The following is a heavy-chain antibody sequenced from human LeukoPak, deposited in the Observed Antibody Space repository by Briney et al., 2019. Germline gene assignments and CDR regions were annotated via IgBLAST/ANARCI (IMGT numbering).Heavy chain of an antibody. Sequence: GGSLRLSCAASGFTVSSNYMSWVRQVTGKGLEWVSAIGVAGDTYYPGSVKGRFIITRENAKNSLYLQMNSLRVEDTAVYYCARDRHGMAVWGQGTTVVVSS. J-gene: IGHJ6*02. CDR3: ARDRHGMAV. CDR1: GFTVSSNY. CDR2: IGVAGDT. V-gene: IGHV3-13*01.